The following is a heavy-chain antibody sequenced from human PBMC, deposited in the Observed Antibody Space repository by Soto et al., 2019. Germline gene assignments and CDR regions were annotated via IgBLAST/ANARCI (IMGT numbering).Heavy chain of an antibody. Sequence: SETLSLTCTVSDGSISSGGYYWSWIRHHPGKGLEWIGYIYYTGRTDYNPSLKSRVTISVDTSKNQFSLKLNSVTAADTAVYYCARDLWGYCGTDCYPLDVWGQGTTVTVSS. D-gene: IGHD2-21*02. J-gene: IGHJ6*02. CDR1: DGSISSGGYY. V-gene: IGHV4-61*08. CDR2: IYYTGRT. CDR3: ARDLWGYCGTDCYPLDV.